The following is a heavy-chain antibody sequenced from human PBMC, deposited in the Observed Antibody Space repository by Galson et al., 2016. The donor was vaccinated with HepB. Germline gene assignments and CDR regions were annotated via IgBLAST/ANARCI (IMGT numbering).Heavy chain of an antibody. Sequence: SLRLSCAASGFSFSDTWMNWVRQVPGKGLEWVGRIRKKADGGTVDYAAPVQGRFTMSRDDSKNTLYLQMNSLKTEDSAVYYCTRDNYHVFDFWGQGTMVTVSS. CDR2: IRKKADGGTV. CDR3: TRDNYHVFDF. V-gene: IGHV3-15*01. J-gene: IGHJ3*01. CDR1: GFSFSDTW. D-gene: IGHD1-1*01.